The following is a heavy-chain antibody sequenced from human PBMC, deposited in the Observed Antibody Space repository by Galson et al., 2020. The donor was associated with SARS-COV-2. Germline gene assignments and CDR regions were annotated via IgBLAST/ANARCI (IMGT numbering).Heavy chain of an antibody. Sequence: ASVKVSCKVSGYTLTELSMHWVRQAPGKGLEWMGGFDPEDGETIYAQKFQGRVTMTEDTSTDTAYMELSSLRSEDTAVYYCATGPAVAGTLSGYYYYYGMDVWGQGTTVIVSS. CDR1: GYTLTELS. V-gene: IGHV1-24*01. D-gene: IGHD6-19*01. CDR3: ATGPAVAGTLSGYYYYYGMDV. J-gene: IGHJ6*02. CDR2: FDPEDGET.